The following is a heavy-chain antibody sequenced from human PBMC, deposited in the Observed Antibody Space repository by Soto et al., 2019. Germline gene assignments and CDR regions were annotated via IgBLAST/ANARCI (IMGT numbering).Heavy chain of an antibody. CDR1: GFTFSSYA. Sequence: GGSLRLSCAASGFTFSSYAMHWVRQAPGKGLEWVAVISYDGSNKYYADSVKGRFTISRDNSKNTLYLQMNSLRAEDTAVYYCAREFVAAAGTFDYWGQGTLVTVSS. D-gene: IGHD6-13*01. V-gene: IGHV3-30-3*01. CDR2: ISYDGSNK. CDR3: AREFVAAAGTFDY. J-gene: IGHJ4*02.